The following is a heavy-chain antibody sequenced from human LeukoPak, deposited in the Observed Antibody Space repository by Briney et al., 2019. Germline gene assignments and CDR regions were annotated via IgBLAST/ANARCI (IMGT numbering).Heavy chain of an antibody. Sequence: GRPLRLSCAASGFTFSNYVMHWVRQAPGKGLEWVAVVSYDGSSPYHADSVRGRFSISSDHSKNTVYLQMDSLGVEDTAVYYCAREAQITMIVSYYFDYWGQGTLVTVSS. D-gene: IGHD3-22*01. V-gene: IGHV3-30-3*01. CDR1: GFTFSNYV. J-gene: IGHJ4*02. CDR3: AREAQITMIVSYYFDY. CDR2: VSYDGSSP.